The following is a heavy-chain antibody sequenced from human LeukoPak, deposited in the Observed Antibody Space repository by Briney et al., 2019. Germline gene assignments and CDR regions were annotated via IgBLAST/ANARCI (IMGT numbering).Heavy chain of an antibody. V-gene: IGHV4-38-2*02. J-gene: IGHJ4*02. D-gene: IGHD6-19*01. CDR1: GYSISSGYY. Sequence: SETLSLTCTVSGYSISSGYYWGWIRQPPGKGLEWIGSIYHSGSTYYNPSLKSRVTISVDTSKNQFSLKLSSVTAADTAVYYCARVGGRGGWQWLVTDVNDYWGQGTLVTVSS. CDR2: IYHSGST. CDR3: ARVGGRGGWQWLVTDVNDY.